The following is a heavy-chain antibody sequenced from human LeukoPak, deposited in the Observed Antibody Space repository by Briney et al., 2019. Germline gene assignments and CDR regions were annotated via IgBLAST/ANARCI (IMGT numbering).Heavy chain of an antibody. V-gene: IGHV6-1*01. CDR1: GDSVSSNSAA. CDR2: TYYRSKWNN. D-gene: IGHD3-10*01. J-gene: IGHJ2*01. Sequence: PSQTLSLICAISGDSVSSNSAAWSWIRQSPSRGLEWLGRTYYRSKWNNNYAISVKSRITINPDTSKNQFSLQLNSVTPEDTGVYYCARARGYFDLWGRGALVTVSS. CDR3: ARARGYFDL.